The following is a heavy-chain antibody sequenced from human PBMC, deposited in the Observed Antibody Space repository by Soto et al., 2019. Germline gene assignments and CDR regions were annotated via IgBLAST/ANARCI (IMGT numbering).Heavy chain of an antibody. V-gene: IGHV3-30-3*01. D-gene: IGHD3-3*01. CDR3: ARDMRDVRFLEWSYYFGY. Sequence: GGSLRLSCAASGFTFSTYAMHWVRQAPGKGLEWVTVISYDGSNKYYADSVMRRFTISRDNSNNTLYLQMISLRAEDTAVYYCARDMRDVRFLEWSYYFGYWGQGTLVTVSS. J-gene: IGHJ4*02. CDR2: ISYDGSNK. CDR1: GFTFSTYA.